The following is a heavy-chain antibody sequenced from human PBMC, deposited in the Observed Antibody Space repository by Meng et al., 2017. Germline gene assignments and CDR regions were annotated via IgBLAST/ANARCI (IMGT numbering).Heavy chain of an antibody. V-gene: IGHV1-2*06. CDR2: IDPKNGDT. D-gene: IGHD6-13*01. CDR1: GYTFPDYY. CDR3: ARDEDISAAGKLFGDY. Sequence: QVQLVQLGAEVKTPGASVKVSCKPSGYTFPDYYIHWVRQAPGQGLEWMGRIDPKNGDTHYAQKFQGRVTMTGDTSISTAYMDLSGLRSDDTAVYYCARDEDISAAGKLFGDYWGQGTLVTVSS. J-gene: IGHJ4*02.